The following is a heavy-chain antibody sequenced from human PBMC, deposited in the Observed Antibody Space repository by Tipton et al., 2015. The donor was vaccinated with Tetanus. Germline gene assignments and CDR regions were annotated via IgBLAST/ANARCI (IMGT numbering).Heavy chain of an antibody. D-gene: IGHD2-8*02. CDR2: IRDSGDST. V-gene: IGHV3-23*01. Sequence: SLRLSCAASGFTFSTYDMSWVRQAPGKGLEWVSLIRDSGDSTFYADSVKGRFTISRDNSRNTLYLQMNDLSREDTAVYYCAKRPGSVAWTGWGQGPLVAGSS. CDR3: AKRPGSVAWTG. CDR1: GFTFSTYD. J-gene: IGHJ4*02.